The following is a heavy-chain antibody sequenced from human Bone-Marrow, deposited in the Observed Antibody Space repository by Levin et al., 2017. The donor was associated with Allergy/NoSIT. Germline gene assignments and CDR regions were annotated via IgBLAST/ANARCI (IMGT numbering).Heavy chain of an antibody. CDR3: ARGIPAAVSGLGWFDP. J-gene: IGHJ5*02. CDR2: IYTSGGI. Sequence: PSETLSLTCTVSGDSITSGTYYWSWIRQPAGKRLEWIGRIYTSGGIYYNPSLRSRISISMDTSKNQFSLNLRSVTAADTAVYYCARGIPAAVSGLGWFDPWGQGALVTVSS. CDR1: GDSITSGTYY. V-gene: IGHV4-61*02. D-gene: IGHD2-2*01.